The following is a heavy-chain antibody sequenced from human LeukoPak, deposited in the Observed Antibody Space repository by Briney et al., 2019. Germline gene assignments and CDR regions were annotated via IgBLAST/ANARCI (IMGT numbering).Heavy chain of an antibody. CDR3: ARVGSWYYYYYGMDV. Sequence: GGSLRLSCAASGFTVSSNYMSWVRQAPGKGLEWVSVIYSGGSTYYADSVKGRFTISRDNSKNTLYLQMNSLRAEDTAVYYCARVGSWYYYYYGMDVWGQGTTVTVSS. J-gene: IGHJ6*02. CDR2: IYSGGST. CDR1: GFTVSSNY. D-gene: IGHD2-15*01. V-gene: IGHV3-53*05.